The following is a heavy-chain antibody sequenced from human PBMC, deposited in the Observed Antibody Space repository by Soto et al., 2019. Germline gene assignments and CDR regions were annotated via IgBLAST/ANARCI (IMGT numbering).Heavy chain of an antibody. CDR2: INPSGGST. J-gene: IGHJ6*02. CDR1: GYTFTSYY. Sequence: QVQLVQSGAEVKKPGASVKVSCKASGYTFTSYYMHWVRQAPGQGLEWMGIINPSGGSTSYAQKFQGRVTMTRDTSTSTVYMELSSLRSEDTAVYYCARVGETPWELPGTDYYYYYGMDVWGQGTTVTVSS. V-gene: IGHV1-46*01. CDR3: ARVGETPWELPGTDYYYYYGMDV. D-gene: IGHD1-26*01.